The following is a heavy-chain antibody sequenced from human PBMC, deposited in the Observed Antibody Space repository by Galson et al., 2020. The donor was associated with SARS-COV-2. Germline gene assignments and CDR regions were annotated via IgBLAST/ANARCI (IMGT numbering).Heavy chain of an antibody. D-gene: IGHD3-9*01. CDR2: IIPLFGSV. J-gene: IGHJ6*02. CDR1: GGTLSSYG. V-gene: IGHV1-69*13. CDR3: ATLPNYDILTDYYDYQYLGMDV. Sequence: SVKVSCKASGGTLSSYGLSWVRQAPGQGLEWMGGIIPLFGSVNYAQKFQGRVTITADESTTAAYMEVSSLRSEDTAVYYCATLPNYDILTDYYDYQYLGMDVLGQGTTVTVSS.